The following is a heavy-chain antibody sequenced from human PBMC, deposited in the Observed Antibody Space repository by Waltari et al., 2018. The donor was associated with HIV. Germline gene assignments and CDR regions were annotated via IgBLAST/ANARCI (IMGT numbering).Heavy chain of an antibody. D-gene: IGHD7-27*01. CDR3: AKLGNYNWLDP. CDR2: INTITGNP. CDR1: GYIFTKYA. Sequence: QVQLVQSGSELKKPGASVTVSCKASGYIFTKYAMNWVRQAPGQGLEWMGWINTITGNPTYAQGFTGRFVFSLDTSVSTAYLQISSLKPEDTAVYYCAKLGNYNWLDPWVQGTLVTVSS. J-gene: IGHJ5*02. V-gene: IGHV7-4-1*02.